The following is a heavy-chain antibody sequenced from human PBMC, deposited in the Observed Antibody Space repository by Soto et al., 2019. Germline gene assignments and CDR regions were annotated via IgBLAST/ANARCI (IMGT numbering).Heavy chain of an antibody. D-gene: IGHD3-16*01. CDR3: ARDASFAFDI. CDR1: GFTFTSYS. J-gene: IGHJ3*02. CDR2: IRGTT. V-gene: IGHV3-48*01. Sequence: PGGSLRLSCAASGFTFTSYSMNWVRQAPGKGLEWVSYIRGTTHYADSVKGRFTISRDNARSSLYLQMNSLRADDTAVYYCARDASFAFDICXQGTMVTVSS.